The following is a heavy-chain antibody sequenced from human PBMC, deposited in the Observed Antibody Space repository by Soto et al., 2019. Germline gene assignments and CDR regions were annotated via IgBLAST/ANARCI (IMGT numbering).Heavy chain of an antibody. D-gene: IGHD3-22*01. CDR1: GGSISSGGYY. CDR2: IYYSGST. J-gene: IGHJ4*02. V-gene: IGHV4-31*03. CDR3: ARDVAHSNKRTFDY. Sequence: QVQLQESGPGLVKPSQTRSLTCTVSGGSISSGGYYWSWIRQHPGKGLEWIGYIYYSGSTYYNPSLKSRVTIXVXTXENQCSLKLSSVTAADTAVYYCARDVAHSNKRTFDYWGQGTLVTVSS.